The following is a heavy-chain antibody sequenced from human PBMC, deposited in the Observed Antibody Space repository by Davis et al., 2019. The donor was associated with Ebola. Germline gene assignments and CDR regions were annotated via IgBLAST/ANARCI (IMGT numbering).Heavy chain of an antibody. D-gene: IGHD3-10*01. CDR3: ARAVYYYGSGSYSDYFDY. CDR2: ITSSSSHI. CDR1: QFTFSSYA. Sequence: GESLKISCVASQFTFSSYAMGWVRQPPGKGLEWVSSITSSSSHIYYADSVKGRFTISRDNAKNSLYLQMNSLRAEDTAVYYCARAVYYYGSGSYSDYFDYWGQGTLVTVSS. J-gene: IGHJ4*02. V-gene: IGHV3-21*01.